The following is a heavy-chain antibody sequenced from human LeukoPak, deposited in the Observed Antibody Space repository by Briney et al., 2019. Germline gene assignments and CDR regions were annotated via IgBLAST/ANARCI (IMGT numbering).Heavy chain of an antibody. D-gene: IGHD3-3*01. Sequence: SVKVSCKASGGTFSSYTISWVRQAPGQGLEWMGRIIPIRGIANYAQKFQGRVTITADKSTSTAYMELSSLRSEDTAVYYCARTLSSLLEWLSYYYYYGMDVWGQGTTVTVSS. J-gene: IGHJ6*02. V-gene: IGHV1-69*02. CDR2: IIPIRGIA. CDR3: ARTLSSLLEWLSYYYYYGMDV. CDR1: GGTFSSYT.